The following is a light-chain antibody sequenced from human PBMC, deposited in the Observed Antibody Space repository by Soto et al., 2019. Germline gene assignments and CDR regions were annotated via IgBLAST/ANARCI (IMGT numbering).Light chain of an antibody. J-gene: IGKJ1*01. Sequence: DIQMTQSPSSLSASVGDRVTIPCRASQGISNYLAWYQQKPGKVPKLLIYAASTLQSGVPSRFSGSGSVTDFTLTISSLQPEDVATYGGQDHQTFGQGTKGEIK. CDR3: QDHQT. CDR1: QGISNY. V-gene: IGKV1-27*01. CDR2: AAS.